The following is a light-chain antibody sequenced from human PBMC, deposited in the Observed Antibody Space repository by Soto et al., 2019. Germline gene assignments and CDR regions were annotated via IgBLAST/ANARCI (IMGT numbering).Light chain of an antibody. J-gene: IGLJ2*01. CDR1: KLGDKY. Sequence: SYELTQPPSVSVSPGQTASITCSGDKLGDKYACWYQQKPGQSPVLVIYQDSKRPSGIPERFSGSNSGNTATLTISGTQAMDEADYYCQAWDCSTEEFGGGTKVTVL. CDR2: QDS. CDR3: QAWDCSTEE. V-gene: IGLV3-1*01.